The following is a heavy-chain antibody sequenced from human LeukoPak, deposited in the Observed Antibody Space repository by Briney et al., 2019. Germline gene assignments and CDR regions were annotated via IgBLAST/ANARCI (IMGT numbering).Heavy chain of an antibody. CDR2: IYYSGST. CDR1: GGSISSYY. CDR3: ARDRIAVAGTRYFDY. V-gene: IGHV4-59*01. D-gene: IGHD6-19*01. Sequence: KPSETLSLTCTVSGGSISSYYWSWIRQPPGKGLEWIGYIYYSGSTNYNPSLKSRVTISVDTSKNQFSLKLSSVTAAHTAVYYCARDRIAVAGTRYFDYWGQGTLVTVSS. J-gene: IGHJ4*02.